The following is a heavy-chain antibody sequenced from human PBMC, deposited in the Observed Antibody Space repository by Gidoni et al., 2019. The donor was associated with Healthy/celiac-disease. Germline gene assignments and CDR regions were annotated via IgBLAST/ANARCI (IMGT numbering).Heavy chain of an antibody. Sequence: EVQLLASGGGLVQPGGSLHLSCADVGITFSSYAMGWVRQAQGKGLEWVSAISGSGGSTYYADSVKGRLTISRDNSKNTLYLQMNSLRAEDTAVYYCAKVGGGATRGAFDIWGQGTMVTVSS. V-gene: IGHV3-23*01. D-gene: IGHD1-26*01. CDR3: AKVGGGATRGAFDI. J-gene: IGHJ3*02. CDR2: ISGSGGST. CDR1: GITFSSYA.